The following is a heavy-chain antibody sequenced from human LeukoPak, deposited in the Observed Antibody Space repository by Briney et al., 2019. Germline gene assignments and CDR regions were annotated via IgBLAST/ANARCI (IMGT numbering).Heavy chain of an antibody. Sequence: GGSLRLSCAASGFTFSSYGMHWVRQAPGKGLEWVAVIWYDGSNKYYADSVKGRFTISRDNSKNTLYLQMNSLRAEDTAVYYCARGVVPAANGLVWGQGTLVTVSS. CDR2: IWYDGSNK. CDR3: ARGVVPAANGLV. J-gene: IGHJ4*02. V-gene: IGHV3-30*19. D-gene: IGHD2-2*01. CDR1: GFTFSSYG.